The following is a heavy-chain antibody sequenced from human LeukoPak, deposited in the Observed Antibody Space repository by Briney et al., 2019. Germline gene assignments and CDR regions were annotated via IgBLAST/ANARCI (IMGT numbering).Heavy chain of an antibody. D-gene: IGHD3-3*01. Sequence: GGSLRLSCAASGFTFSSYAVSWVRQAPGKGLEWVSAISGSGGSTYYADSVKGRFTISRDNSKNTLYLQMNSLRAEDTAVYYCAKDPRKYYDFWSGYYNEGYFDYWGQGTLVTVSS. CDR2: ISGSGGST. V-gene: IGHV3-23*01. CDR1: GFTFSSYA. CDR3: AKDPRKYYDFWSGYYNEGYFDY. J-gene: IGHJ4*02.